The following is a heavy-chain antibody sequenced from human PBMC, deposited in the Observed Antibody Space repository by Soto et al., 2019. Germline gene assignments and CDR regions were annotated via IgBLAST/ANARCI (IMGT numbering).Heavy chain of an antibody. J-gene: IGHJ3*02. Sequence: QVQLQQWGAGLLQPSETLSLTCAVYGGSFSGYFWTWIRQLPGKGLEWIGEINHRGSTNYNPSLKSRVTISVDTSKNQFTLKLSSVTAADTAVDYCARGGAWRAFDIWGHGAMVTVSS. V-gene: IGHV4-34*01. CDR2: INHRGST. D-gene: IGHD5-12*01. CDR1: GGSFSGYF. CDR3: ARGGAWRAFDI.